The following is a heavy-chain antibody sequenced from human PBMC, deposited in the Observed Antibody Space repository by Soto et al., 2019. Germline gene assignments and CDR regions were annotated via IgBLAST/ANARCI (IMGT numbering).Heavy chain of an antibody. CDR1: GGSFSGYY. Sequence: XGTLALTCAVYGGSFSGYYWSWIRQPPGKGLEWIGEINHSGSTNYNPSLKSRVTISVDTSKNQFSLKLSSVTAADTAVYYCARDRIAAASGIDYWGQGTLVTVSS. D-gene: IGHD6-13*01. CDR2: INHSGST. V-gene: IGHV4-34*01. CDR3: ARDRIAAASGIDY. J-gene: IGHJ4*02.